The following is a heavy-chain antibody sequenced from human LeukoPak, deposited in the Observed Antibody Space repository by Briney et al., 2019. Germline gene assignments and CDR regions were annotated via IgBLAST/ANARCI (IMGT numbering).Heavy chain of an antibody. CDR3: ARKAYGSGLNYYYYMDV. V-gene: IGHV3-7*01. CDR1: GFTFSSYW. CDR2: IKQDGSEK. Sequence: GGSLRLSCAASGFTFSSYWMSWVRQAPGKGLEWVANIKQDGSEKYYVDSVKGRFTISRDNAKNSLYLQMNSLRAEDTAVYYCARKAYGSGLNYYYYMDVWGKGTTVTVSS. D-gene: IGHD3-10*01. J-gene: IGHJ6*03.